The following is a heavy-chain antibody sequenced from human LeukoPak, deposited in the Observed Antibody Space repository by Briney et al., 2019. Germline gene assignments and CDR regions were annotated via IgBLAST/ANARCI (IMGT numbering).Heavy chain of an antibody. D-gene: IGHD3-9*01. CDR2: IYYSGST. V-gene: IGHV4-59*01. Sequence: PSETLSLTCTVSGGSISGYYWSWIRQPPGKGLEWIGYIYYSGSTNYNPSLKSRVTISVDTSKNQFSLKLSSVTAADTAVYYCATGLLEWSPYYDILTCWDYWGQGTLVTVSS. CDR1: GGSISGYY. CDR3: ATGLLEWSPYYDILTCWDY. J-gene: IGHJ4*02.